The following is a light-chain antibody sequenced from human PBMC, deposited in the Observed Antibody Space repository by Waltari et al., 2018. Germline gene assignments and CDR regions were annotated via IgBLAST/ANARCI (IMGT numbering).Light chain of an antibody. J-gene: IGKJ4*01. CDR2: GAS. V-gene: IGKV3-15*01. Sequence: EIVMTQSPATLSVSPGERATLSCRASQSVSRNLAWYQQKPGQAPRLLIYGASTRATGIPARFSGSGSGTEFTLTISSLQSEDFAVYYCQQYNNWPLTFGGGTKVEIK. CDR1: QSVSRN. CDR3: QQYNNWPLT.